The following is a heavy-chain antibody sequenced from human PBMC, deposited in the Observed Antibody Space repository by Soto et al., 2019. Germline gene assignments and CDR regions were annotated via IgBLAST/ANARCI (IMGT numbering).Heavy chain of an antibody. Sequence: PGGSLRLSCAASGFTFRDYAMSWVRQAPGRGLEWVSGVSNSGSSTYYADSVKGRFTISRDNSKNTLYLQMNSLRAEDTAVYYCAKHSRETTTCCGEDWGQGXRVTVYS. CDR3: AKHSRETTTCCGED. J-gene: IGHJ4*02. V-gene: IGHV3-23*01. CDR2: VSNSGSST. CDR1: GFTFRDYA. D-gene: IGHD2-2*01.